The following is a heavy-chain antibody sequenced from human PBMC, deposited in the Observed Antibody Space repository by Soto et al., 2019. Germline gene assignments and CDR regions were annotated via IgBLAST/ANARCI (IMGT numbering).Heavy chain of an antibody. CDR3: EKERGYDFWSGYYAVSFYYYDYGMDV. CDR1: GFPFSIYG. CDR2: ISYDGSNK. V-gene: IGHV3-30*18. J-gene: IGHJ6*02. Sequence: GGSLRLSCAASGFPFSIYGMHLVRQSPGKGLEWVAFISYDGSNKYYADSVKGRFTISRDNSKNTLYLQMNSLRAEDTAVYYCEKERGYDFWSGYYAVSFYYYDYGMDVWGQGTTVTVSS. D-gene: IGHD3-3*01.